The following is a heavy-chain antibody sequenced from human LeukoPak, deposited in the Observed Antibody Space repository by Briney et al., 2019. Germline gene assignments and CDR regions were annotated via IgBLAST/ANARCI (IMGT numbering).Heavy chain of an antibody. Sequence: TSETLSLTCTVSGGSISSYYWSWIRQPAGKGLEWIGRIYTSGSTNYNPSLKSRVTMSVDTSKNQFSLKLSSVTAADTAVYYCARETDEDYDYVWGSYSVGAFDYWGQGTLVTVSS. J-gene: IGHJ4*02. CDR3: ARETDEDYDYVWGSYSVGAFDY. V-gene: IGHV4-4*07. CDR2: IYTSGST. CDR1: GGSISSYY. D-gene: IGHD3-16*01.